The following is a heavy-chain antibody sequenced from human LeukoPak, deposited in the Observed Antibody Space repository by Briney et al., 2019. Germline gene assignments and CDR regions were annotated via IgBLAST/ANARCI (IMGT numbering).Heavy chain of an antibody. V-gene: IGHV3-23*01. Sequence: GGSLRLSCAASGFTFSSYAMSWVRQAPGKGLEWVSGITYGDGSTYYADSLKGRFTISRDNSKNTLYLQMNSLRAEDTAVHYCARTGYNYGTPLNNWGQGTLVTVSS. CDR3: ARTGYNYGTPLNN. J-gene: IGHJ4*02. CDR2: ITYGDGST. D-gene: IGHD5-18*01. CDR1: GFTFSSYA.